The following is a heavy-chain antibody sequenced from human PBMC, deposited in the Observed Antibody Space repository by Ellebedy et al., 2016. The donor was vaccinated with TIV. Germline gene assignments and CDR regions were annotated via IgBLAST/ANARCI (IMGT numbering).Heavy chain of an antibody. D-gene: IGHD3-10*01. CDR3: ARLLWFGELWAEDSVEEDY. J-gene: IGHJ4*02. Sequence: SETLSLXXTVSGYSISSGYYWGWIRQPPGKGLEWIGSIYHSGSTYYNPSLKSRVTISVDTSKNQFSLKLSSVTAADTAVYYCARLLWFGELWAEDSVEEDYWGQGTLVTVSS. CDR1: GYSISSGYY. CDR2: IYHSGST. V-gene: IGHV4-38-2*02.